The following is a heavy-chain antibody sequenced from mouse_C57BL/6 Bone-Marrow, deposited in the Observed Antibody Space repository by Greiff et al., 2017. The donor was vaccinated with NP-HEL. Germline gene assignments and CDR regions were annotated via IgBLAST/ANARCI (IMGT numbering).Heavy chain of an antibody. CDR2: LRNKANGYTT. Sequence: EVQGVESGGGLVQPGGSLSLSCAASGFTFTDYYMSWVRQPPGKALEWLGFLRNKANGYTTEYSASVKGRFTISRDNSQSILYLQMNALRAEDSATYYCASLYGSSHFDYWGQGTTLTVSS. J-gene: IGHJ2*01. V-gene: IGHV7-3*01. D-gene: IGHD1-1*01. CDR1: GFTFTDYY. CDR3: ASLYGSSHFDY.